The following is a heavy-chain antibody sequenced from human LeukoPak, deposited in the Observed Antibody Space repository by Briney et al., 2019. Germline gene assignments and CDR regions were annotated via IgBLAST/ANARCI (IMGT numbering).Heavy chain of an antibody. CDR2: IKQDGSEK. CDR1: GFTFSSYW. Sequence: PGGSLRLSCAASGFTFSSYWMSWVRQAPGKGLEWVANIKQDGSEKYYVDSVKGRFTISRDNAKNSLYLQMNSLRAEDTAVYYCARDRPDKTSVAVDYWGQGTLVTVSS. V-gene: IGHV3-7*01. D-gene: IGHD6-19*01. CDR3: ARDRPDKTSVAVDY. J-gene: IGHJ4*02.